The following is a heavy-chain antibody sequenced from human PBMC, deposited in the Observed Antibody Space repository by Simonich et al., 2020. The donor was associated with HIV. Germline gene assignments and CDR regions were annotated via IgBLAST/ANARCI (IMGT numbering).Heavy chain of an antibody. CDR1: GFTFSNYY. CDR3: ASIVPGTWYFDL. CDR2: ISRSGSTI. J-gene: IGHJ2*01. Sequence: QVQLVESGGGLVKPGGSLRLSCAASGFTFSNYYMNWIREPPGKGLEWISYISRSGSTIYYADSVKGRFTISRDNAKNSLFLQMNSLRAEDTAVYYCASIVPGTWYFDLWGRGTLVTVSS. D-gene: IGHD6-19*01. V-gene: IGHV3-11*01.